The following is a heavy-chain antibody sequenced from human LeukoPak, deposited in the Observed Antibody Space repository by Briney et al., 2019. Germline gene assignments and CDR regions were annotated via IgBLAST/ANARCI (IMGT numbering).Heavy chain of an antibody. Sequence: GGSLRLSCAASGFTFSSYGMHWVRQAPGKGLEWVAVISYDGSNKYYADSVKGRFTISRDNSKNTLYLQMNSLRAEDTAVYYCARPHPYCSSTSCYMLDYWGQGTLVTVSS. J-gene: IGHJ4*02. CDR1: GFTFSSYG. CDR2: ISYDGSNK. D-gene: IGHD2-2*02. CDR3: ARPHPYCSSTSCYMLDY. V-gene: IGHV3-30*03.